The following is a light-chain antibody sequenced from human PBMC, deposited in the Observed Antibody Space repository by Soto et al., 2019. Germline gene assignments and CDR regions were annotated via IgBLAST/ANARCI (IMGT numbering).Light chain of an antibody. CDR2: AAS. V-gene: IGKV1-39*01. J-gene: IGKJ5*01. CDR1: QSIRSY. CDR3: QQSYSTRFT. Sequence: DIQMTQSPSSLSASVGDRVTITCRASQSIRSYLNWYQQKPGKAPKLLIYAASSLQSGVPSRFSGCGSGTDFTLTISSLQPEDFATYSCQQSYSTRFTFGQGTRLEIK.